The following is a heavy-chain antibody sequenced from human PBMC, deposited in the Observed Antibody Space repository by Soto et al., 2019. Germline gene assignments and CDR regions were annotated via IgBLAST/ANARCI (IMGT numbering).Heavy chain of an antibody. Sequence: QVQLVQSGAEVKKPGSSVKVSCKDSGGTFSTYSMFWVRQAPGHGLEWMGRIIPMLGVRNFAQRFQDRVKITADKSTATVHMELSSLRSEDTALYYCTIGSWSGEVFDIWGQGTMVTVSS. CDR2: IIPMLGVR. CDR1: GGTFSTYS. V-gene: IGHV1-69*02. D-gene: IGHD2-21*01. CDR3: TIGSWSGEVFDI. J-gene: IGHJ3*02.